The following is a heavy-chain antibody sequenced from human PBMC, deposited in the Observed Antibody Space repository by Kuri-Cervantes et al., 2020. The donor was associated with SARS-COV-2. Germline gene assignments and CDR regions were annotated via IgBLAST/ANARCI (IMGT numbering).Heavy chain of an antibody. V-gene: IGHV1-18*01. CDR3: ARVSSMYLPTYYFDF. CDR1: GYTLNTFG. J-gene: IGHJ4*02. D-gene: IGHD2-8*01. Sequence: ASVKVSCKASGYTLNTFGITWVRQAPGQGLEWMGRSSAYSDDTSSAEKFKGRVTMTQDTSTNTAYMEITDLRSDDTAIYFCARVSSMYLPTYYFDFWGQGSLGTVSS. CDR2: SSAYSDDT.